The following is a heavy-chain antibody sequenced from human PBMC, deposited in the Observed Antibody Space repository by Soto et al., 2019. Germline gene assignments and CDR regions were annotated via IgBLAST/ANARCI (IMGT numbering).Heavy chain of an antibody. V-gene: IGHV4-39*02. CDR3: ASRPSGYSYGQLSYFDY. CDR2: IYYSGST. CDR1: GGSISSSSYY. Sequence: SETLSLTCTVSGGSISSSSYYWGWIRQPPGKGLEWIGSIYYSGSTYYNPSLKSRVTISVDTSKNHFSLELSSVTAADTAVYYCASRPSGYSYGQLSYFDYWGQGTLVTVSS. J-gene: IGHJ4*02. D-gene: IGHD5-18*01.